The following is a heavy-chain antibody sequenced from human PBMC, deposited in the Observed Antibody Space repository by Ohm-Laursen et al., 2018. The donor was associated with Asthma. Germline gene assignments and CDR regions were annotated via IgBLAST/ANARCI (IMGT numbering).Heavy chain of an antibody. J-gene: IGHJ4*02. CDR3: ATDLGSYSEGGLDY. V-gene: IGHV3-30*03. CDR2: ISYDGSNK. D-gene: IGHD1-26*01. Sequence: SLRLSCTASGFTFSSYGMHWVRQAPGKGLEWVAVISYDGSNKYYADSVKGRFTISRDNSKNTLYLQMNSLRAEDTAVYYCATDLGSYSEGGLDYWGQGTLVSVSS. CDR1: GFTFSSYG.